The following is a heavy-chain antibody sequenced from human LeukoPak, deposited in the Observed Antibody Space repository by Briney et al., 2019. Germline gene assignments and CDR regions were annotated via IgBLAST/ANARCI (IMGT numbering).Heavy chain of an antibody. CDR3: ASQDASIYSESSTSPTYSD. D-gene: IGHD3-22*01. V-gene: IGHV1-69*05. CDR1: GGTFTNYA. CDR2: IIPNFDSA. Sequence: SVKVSCKASGGTFTNYAFNWVRQAPGQGLEWMGRIIPNFDSAHYAQRFQGGITITTDESSTTAYMTLSSLTSDDTAVYYCASQDASIYSESSTSPTYSDWGQGTLVTVSS. J-gene: IGHJ4*02.